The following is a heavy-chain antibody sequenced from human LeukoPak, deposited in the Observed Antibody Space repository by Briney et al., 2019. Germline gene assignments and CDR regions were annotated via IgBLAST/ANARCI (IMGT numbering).Heavy chain of an antibody. CDR2: IHSSGTT. CDR3: ARDLPLSGTFDM. CDR1: GVTFSAYY. D-gene: IGHD5-12*01. V-gene: IGHV4-31*11. Sequence: SETLSLTCGVYGVTFSAYYWSWFRQHPGKGLEWIGYIHSSGTTYSNPSLKSRVTISVDTSKNQFSLKLSSVAAADTAVYYCARDLPLSGTFDMWGQGTMVTVSS. J-gene: IGHJ3*02.